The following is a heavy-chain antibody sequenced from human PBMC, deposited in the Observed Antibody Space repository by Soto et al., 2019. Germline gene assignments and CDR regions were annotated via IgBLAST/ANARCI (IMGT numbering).Heavy chain of an antibody. CDR1: GFPFSSYA. CDR2: CSGSGGTT. CDR3: ARDAGELPVVTVGVFVF. J-gene: IGHJ4*02. D-gene: IGHD3-22*01. Sequence: GGSLRLSCAPSGFPFSSYAICYVSHAPREELEWVSACSGSGGTTFYADSVKGRFTVSRDNSKKTLYLQLHSLRDEDTAVYYCARDAGELPVVTVGVFVFWGRGTLVTVSS. V-gene: IGHV3-23*01.